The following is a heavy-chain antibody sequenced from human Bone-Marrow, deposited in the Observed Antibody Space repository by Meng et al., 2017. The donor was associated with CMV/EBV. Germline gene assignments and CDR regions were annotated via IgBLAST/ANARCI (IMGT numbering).Heavy chain of an antibody. V-gene: IGHV4-59*08. J-gene: IGHJ6*02. D-gene: IGHD2-2*02. Sequence: SETLSLTCTVSGGSISSYYWSWIRQPPGKGLEWIGYIYYSGSTNYNPSLKSRVTISVDPSKNQFSLKLSSVTAADTAVYYCARARYCTSPSSYIRYDYYGMDVWGQGTTVTVSS. CDR3: ARARYCTSPSSYIRYDYYGMDV. CDR2: IYYSGST. CDR1: GGSISSYY.